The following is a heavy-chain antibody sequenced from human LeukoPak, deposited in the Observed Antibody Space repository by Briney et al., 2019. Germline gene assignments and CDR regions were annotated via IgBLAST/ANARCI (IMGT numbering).Heavy chain of an antibody. CDR1: GGSFNNYY. CDR2: INHSGST. D-gene: IGHD3-22*01. V-gene: IGHV4-34*01. J-gene: IGHJ4*02. CDR3: ARGTYYFDTSAHETDDY. Sequence: SETLSLTCAVYGGSFNNYYWSWTRQPPGKGLEWIGEINHSGSTNYNPSLKSRLTISVDTPKNQFSLKLSSVTAADTAVYYCARGTYYFDTSAHETDDYWGQGTLVTVSS.